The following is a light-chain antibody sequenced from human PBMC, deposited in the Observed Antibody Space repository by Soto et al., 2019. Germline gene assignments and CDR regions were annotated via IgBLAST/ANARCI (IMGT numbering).Light chain of an antibody. V-gene: IGKV1-5*01. Sequence: DIQMSQSPSTLSASVLDIVTITCLASQSISSWLAWYQQKPGKAPKLLIYDASSLESGVPSRFSGSGSGTEFTLTISSLQTDDFATYNCQQYNSYWTFGQGGKVDVK. J-gene: IGKJ1*01. CDR2: DAS. CDR3: QQYNSYWT. CDR1: QSISSW.